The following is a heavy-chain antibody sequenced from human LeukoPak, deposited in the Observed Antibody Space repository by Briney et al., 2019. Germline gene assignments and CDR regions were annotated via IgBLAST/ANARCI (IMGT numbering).Heavy chain of an antibody. CDR3: ARNYGRTSRYFDY. Sequence: ASVKVSCKASGYTFTDYYIHWVRQAPGQGLEWMGWISPGTGGTNYAQNFQGRVTMTRDTSISTAYMELSGLRSDDTALYFCARNYGRTSRYFDYWGQGPWSPSPQ. D-gene: IGHD4-23*01. J-gene: IGHJ4*02. V-gene: IGHV1-2*02. CDR2: ISPGTGGT. CDR1: GYTFTDYY.